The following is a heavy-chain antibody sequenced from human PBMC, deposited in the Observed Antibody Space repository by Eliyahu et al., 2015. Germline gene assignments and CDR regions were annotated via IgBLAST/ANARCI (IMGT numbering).Heavy chain of an antibody. CDR2: TSCDGGNK. D-gene: IGHD2-2*01. CDR1: GFPFSXSA. CDR3: VTTRNCCSTRCAVGGGMDV. Sequence: QVQVMESGGGVVQPGXSLRLSCVASGFPFSXSAXPWVRQAPGKGVDWVAVTSCDGGNKYYADSVKGRFTISRDNSKNSLYLQMNSLRAEDTALYYCVTTRNCCSTRCAVGGGMDVWGQGTTVTVSS. J-gene: IGHJ6*02. V-gene: IGHV3-30*16.